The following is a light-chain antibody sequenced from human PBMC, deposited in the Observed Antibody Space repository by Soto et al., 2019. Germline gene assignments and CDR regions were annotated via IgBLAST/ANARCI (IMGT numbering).Light chain of an antibody. J-gene: IGKJ4*01. V-gene: IGKV1-12*01. CDR2: ATS. CDR3: QQANSFPQT. CDR1: QDLSRW. Sequence: DIQMTQSPSSVSASVGDRVIITCRASQDLSRWLAWYQQKAGKAPQLLIYATSTLQSGVPSRFSGSGSGTEFTLTISSLQPEDFATDYCQQANSFPQTLGGGTKVDIK.